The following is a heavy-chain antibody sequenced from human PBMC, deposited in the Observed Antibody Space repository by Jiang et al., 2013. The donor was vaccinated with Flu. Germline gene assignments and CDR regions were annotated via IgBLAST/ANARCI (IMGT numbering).Heavy chain of an antibody. D-gene: IGHD5-18*01. J-gene: IGHJ4*02. CDR2: IIPIFGTA. Sequence: GREVKKPGSSVKVSCKASGGTFSSYAISWVRQAPGQGLEWMGGIIPIFGTANYAQKFQGRVTITADESTSTAYMELSSLRSEDTAVYYCARLGVDTAMVNLDYWGQGTLVTVSS. CDR1: GGTFSSYA. CDR3: ARLGVDTAMVNLDY. V-gene: IGHV1-69*01.